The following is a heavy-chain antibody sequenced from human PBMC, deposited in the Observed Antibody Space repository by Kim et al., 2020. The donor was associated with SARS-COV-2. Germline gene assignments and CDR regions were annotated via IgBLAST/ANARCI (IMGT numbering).Heavy chain of an antibody. CDR3: TTAPEKNYYYYMDV. J-gene: IGHJ6*03. CDR1: GFTFTNAW. V-gene: IGHV3-15*01. CDR2: IKSKTDGGTT. Sequence: GESLRLSCAASGFTFTNAWMSWVHQAPGKGLEWVGRIKSKTDGGTTDYAAPVKGRFTISRDDSKNTLYLQMNSLKTEDTAVYYCTTAPEKNYYYYMDVWGKGTTVTVSS.